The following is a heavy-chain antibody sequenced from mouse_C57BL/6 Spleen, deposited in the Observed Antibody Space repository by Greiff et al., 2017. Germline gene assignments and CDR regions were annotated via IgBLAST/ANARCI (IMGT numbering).Heavy chain of an antibody. CDR3: ARVTTVVKSFYAMDY. D-gene: IGHD1-1*01. V-gene: IGHV1-55*01. J-gene: IGHJ4*01. Sequence: QVQLKQPGAELVKPGASVKMSCKASGYTFTSYWITWVKQRPGQGLEWIGDIYPGSGSTNYNEKFKSKATLTVDTSSSTAYMQLSSLTSEDSAVYYCARVTTVVKSFYAMDYWGQGTSVTVSS. CDR2: IYPGSGST. CDR1: GYTFTSYW.